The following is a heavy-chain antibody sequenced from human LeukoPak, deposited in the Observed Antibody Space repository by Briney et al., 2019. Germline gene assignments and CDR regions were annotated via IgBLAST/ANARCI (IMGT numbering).Heavy chain of an antibody. V-gene: IGHV4-59*01. CDR3: ARALRARIAGTTASVYGMDV. D-gene: IGHD1-20*01. CDR1: GGSISSYY. Sequence: SETLSLTCTVSGGSISSYYWSWIRQPPGKGLEWIGYIYYSGSTNYNPSLKSRVTMSVDTSKNQFSLKLSSVTAADTAVYYCARALRARIAGTTASVYGMDVWGQGTTVTVSS. CDR2: IYYSGST. J-gene: IGHJ6*02.